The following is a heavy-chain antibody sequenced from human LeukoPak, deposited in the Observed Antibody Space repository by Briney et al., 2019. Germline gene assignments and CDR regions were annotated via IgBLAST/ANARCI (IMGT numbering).Heavy chain of an antibody. CDR2: ISSTGSPI. J-gene: IGHJ6*02. Sequence: PGGSLRLSCAASGFTFSGYSMNWVRQAPWKELEWVSYISSTGSPIYYADSVKGRFTISRDNAKNSLSLQMNSLRDEDTALYYCARVKTNYYIMDVWGQGTTVTVSS. CDR1: GFTFSGYS. CDR3: ARVKTNYYIMDV. D-gene: IGHD2-8*01. V-gene: IGHV3-48*02.